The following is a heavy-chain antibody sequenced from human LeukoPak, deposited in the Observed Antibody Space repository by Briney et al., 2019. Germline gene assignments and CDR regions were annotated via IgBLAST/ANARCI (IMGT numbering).Heavy chain of an antibody. CDR2: IYYSGST. V-gene: IGHV4-61*01. CDR3: ARDSGWFRFDS. CDR1: GGSVSSGNYY. J-gene: IGHJ4*02. Sequence: SETLSLTCTVSGGSVSSGNYYWSWIRQPPGKGLDWIGYIYYSGSTNYNPSLKSRVTISVDTSKNQFSLRLSSVTAADTAVYYCARDSGWFRFDSWGQGALVTVSS. D-gene: IGHD6-13*01.